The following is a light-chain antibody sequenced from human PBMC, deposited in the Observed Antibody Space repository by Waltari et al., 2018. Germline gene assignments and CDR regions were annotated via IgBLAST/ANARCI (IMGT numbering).Light chain of an antibody. CDR1: SRDVGGYNF. J-gene: IGLJ3*02. CDR2: EVS. V-gene: IGLV2-8*01. Sequence: QSALTQPPSAAGSPGQSMTISCTGTSRDVGGYNFVSWYQQHPGKAPNLMIYEVSKRSAVLSRCSSSTSCGTAALPTVAGLLAEDDAYYCSCSAGGNNSVVFGAGTKLTVL. CDR3: CSAGGNNSVV.